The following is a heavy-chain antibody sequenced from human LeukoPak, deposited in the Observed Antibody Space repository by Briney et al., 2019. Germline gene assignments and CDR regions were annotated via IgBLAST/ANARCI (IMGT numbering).Heavy chain of an antibody. CDR2: ISGSGGST. D-gene: IGHD1-26*01. Sequence: GGSLRLSCAASGFTFSSYAMSWVRQAPGKGLERVSAISGSGGSTYYADSVKGRFTISRDNSKNTLYLQMNSLRAEDTAVYYCAKGPDSGSYFYYYYYGMDVWGQGTTVTVSS. J-gene: IGHJ6*02. V-gene: IGHV3-23*01. CDR1: GFTFSSYA. CDR3: AKGPDSGSYFYYYYYGMDV.